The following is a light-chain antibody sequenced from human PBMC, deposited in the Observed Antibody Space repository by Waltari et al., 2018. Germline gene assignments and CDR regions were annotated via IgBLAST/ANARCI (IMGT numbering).Light chain of an antibody. CDR2: LGS. CDR1: QSRLHSNGYNY. J-gene: IGKJ2*01. CDR3: MQALQTVYT. V-gene: IGKV2-28*01. Sequence: DIVMTQSPLSLPVTPGEPASISCRSSQSRLHSNGYNYLDWYLQKPGQSPQLLIYLGSNRASGVPDRFRGSGSGTDFTLKISRVEAEDVGVYYCMQALQTVYTFGQGTKLEIK.